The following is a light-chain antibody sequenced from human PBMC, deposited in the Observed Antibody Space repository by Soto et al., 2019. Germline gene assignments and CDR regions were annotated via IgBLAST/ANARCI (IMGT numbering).Light chain of an antibody. CDR1: QSINSE. J-gene: IGKJ2*01. CDR2: GAS. V-gene: IGKV3-15*01. CDR3: QQGHNWPLT. Sequence: EIVMTPSPATLSLSPGARAALSCRASQSINSELAWYQQKPGQPPRLLIYGASTRATGVPARCTGSESGSECTLTISGLQSEDFAVYYGQQGHNWPLTFGQGTRLEI.